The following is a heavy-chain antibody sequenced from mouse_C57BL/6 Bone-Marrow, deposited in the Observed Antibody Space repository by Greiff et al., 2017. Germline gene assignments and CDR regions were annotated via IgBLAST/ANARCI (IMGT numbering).Heavy chain of an antibody. D-gene: IGHD2-3*01. CDR1: GYAFSSSW. V-gene: IGHV1-82*01. Sequence: QVQLQQSGPELVKPGASVKISCKASGYAFSSSWMNWVKQRPGKGLEWIGRIYPGDGDTNYNGKFKGKATLTADKSSSTAYMQLSSLTSEDSAVYFCARWLLRKIYYAMDYWGQGTSVTVSS. J-gene: IGHJ4*01. CDR3: ARWLLRKIYYAMDY. CDR2: IYPGDGDT.